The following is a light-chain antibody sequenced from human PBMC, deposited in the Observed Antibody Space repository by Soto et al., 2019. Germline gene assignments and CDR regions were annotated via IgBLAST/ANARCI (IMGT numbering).Light chain of an antibody. V-gene: IGKV1-5*03. CDR1: QSISSW. J-gene: IGKJ1*01. Sequence: DIQMTQSPSTLSASVGDRVTITCRASQSISSWLAWYQQKPGKAPKLLMYKTSSLESGVPSRFSGSRSGTEFTLTISSLQPDDFATYFCQQSYSTPRTFGQGTKVEIK. CDR3: QQSYSTPRT. CDR2: KTS.